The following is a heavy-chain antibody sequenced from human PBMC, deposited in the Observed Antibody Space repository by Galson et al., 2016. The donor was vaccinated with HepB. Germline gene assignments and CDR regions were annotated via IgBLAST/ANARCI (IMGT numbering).Heavy chain of an antibody. CDR3: TRDSPQVDNSGGWGFYDP. D-gene: IGHD6-19*01. Sequence: SLRLSCAASGFVFSTYLMTWVRQAPGRGLEWVANIKHDGGEKYYVESVKGRFITSRDNAQDSLYLQMNSLWAEDTAVYYCTRDSPQVDNSGGWGFYDPGGQGTLVTVSS. V-gene: IGHV3-7*01. CDR2: IKHDGGEK. J-gene: IGHJ5*02. CDR1: GFVFSTYL.